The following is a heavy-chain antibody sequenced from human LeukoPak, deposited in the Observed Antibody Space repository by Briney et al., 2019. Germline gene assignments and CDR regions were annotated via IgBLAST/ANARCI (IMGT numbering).Heavy chain of an antibody. CDR2: IYYSGST. Sequence: KPSETLSLTCTVSGGSISSYYWSWIRQPPGKGLEWIGYIYYSGSTNYNPSLKSRVTISVDTSKNRFSLNVTSLTAADTAIYYCARAPYNSKYYITDWGRGTLVTVSS. CDR3: ARAPYNSKYYITD. CDR1: GGSISSYY. J-gene: IGHJ4*02. V-gene: IGHV4-59*12. D-gene: IGHD4-11*01.